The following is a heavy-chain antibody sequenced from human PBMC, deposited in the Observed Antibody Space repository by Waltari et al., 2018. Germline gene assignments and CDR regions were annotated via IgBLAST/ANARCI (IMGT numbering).Heavy chain of an antibody. V-gene: IGHV3-30*18. CDR3: AKDTGRYYYYMDV. D-gene: IGHD4-17*01. J-gene: IGHJ6*03. Sequence: QVQLVESGGGVVQPGRSLRLSCAVSGFTFSSYGMHWVRQAPGKGLEWVSAIWFDGSSKDYADSVKGRFTISRDNSKNTLFLQMNSLRAEDTAMYYCAKDTGRYYYYMDVWGKGTTVTVSS. CDR2: IWFDGSSK. CDR1: GFTFSSYG.